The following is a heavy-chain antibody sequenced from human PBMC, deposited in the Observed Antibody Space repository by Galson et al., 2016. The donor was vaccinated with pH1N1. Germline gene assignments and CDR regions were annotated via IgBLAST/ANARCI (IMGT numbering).Heavy chain of an antibody. CDR3: AKYKGIVAGTLRLFDY. J-gene: IGHJ4*02. CDR1: GFTFNSFA. Sequence: LRLSCAASGFTFNSFAMSWVRQAPGKGLEWVSSIGGSGDSTYYADSVKGRFTISRDNSKNTLSLQLDSLKVEDAALYYCAKYKGIVAGTLRLFDYWGQGTLVTVSP. D-gene: IGHD2-21*01. CDR2: IGGSGDST. V-gene: IGHV3-23*01.